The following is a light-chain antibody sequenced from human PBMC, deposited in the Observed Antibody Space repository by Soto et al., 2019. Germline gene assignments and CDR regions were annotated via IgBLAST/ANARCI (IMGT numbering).Light chain of an antibody. Sequence: EIVLTQSPGTLSLSPGERATLSCRASQSVISTYLAWYQQKPGQAPRLLISAASTRATGIPDRFSGSGSGTDFTLTISRLEPEDFAVYYCQHYSSSPPWTVGQGTKVDIK. J-gene: IGKJ1*01. V-gene: IGKV3-20*01. CDR2: AAS. CDR3: QHYSSSPPWT. CDR1: QSVISTY.